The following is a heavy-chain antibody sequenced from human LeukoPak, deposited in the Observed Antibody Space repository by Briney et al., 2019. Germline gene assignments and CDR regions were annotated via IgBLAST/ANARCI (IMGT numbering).Heavy chain of an antibody. CDR1: GYTFTGYY. CDR3: AREYSYGVSRVSFDS. V-gene: IGHV1-2*02. J-gene: IGHJ4*02. Sequence: ASVKVSCKASGYTFTGYYMHWVRQAPGQGLEWMGWINPNSGGTNYAQKFQGRVTMTRDTSISTAYMQLSRLRSDDTAVYYCAREYSYGVSRVSFDSWGQGTLVSVSS. CDR2: INPNSGGT. D-gene: IGHD4-17*01.